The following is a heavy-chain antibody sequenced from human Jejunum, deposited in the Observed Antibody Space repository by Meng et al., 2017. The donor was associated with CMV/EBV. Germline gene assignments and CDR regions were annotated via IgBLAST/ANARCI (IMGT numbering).Heavy chain of an antibody. V-gene: IGHV4-61*01. CDR3: ARGGWGNWNFEH. CDR2: VEDGGTT. J-gene: IGHJ4*02. CDR1: GGSLTTPNYS. Sequence: SGGSLTTPNYSWFWIRPPPGQGLEWIGLVEDGGTTRYKPSLVSRVSISVDTSKNQFSLTLNSVTAADTAIYYCARGGWGNWNFEHWGQGKLVTVSS. D-gene: IGHD3-16*01.